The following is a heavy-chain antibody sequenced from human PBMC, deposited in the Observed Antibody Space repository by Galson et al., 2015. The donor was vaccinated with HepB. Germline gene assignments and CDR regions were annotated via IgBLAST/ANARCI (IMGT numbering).Heavy chain of an antibody. CDR1: GYRFSNYW. CDR2: IYPSDYAL. CDR3: ARRSFSYVDY. D-gene: IGHD3-16*01. Sequence: QSGAEVKKPGESLKISCKASGYRFSNYWIGWVRQMPGKRLEWIGIIYPSDYALRNSPSLQGQVTISVDKSVTTTYLQWDSLKASDSAMYYCARRSFSYVDYWGQGTLVTVSS. J-gene: IGHJ4*02. V-gene: IGHV5-51*01.